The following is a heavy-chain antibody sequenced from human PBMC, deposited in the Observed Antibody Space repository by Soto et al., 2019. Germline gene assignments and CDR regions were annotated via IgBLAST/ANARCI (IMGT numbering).Heavy chain of an antibody. D-gene: IGHD2-2*01. Sequence: QVQLVQSGAEVKKPGASVKVSCKASGYTFTSYDINWVRQATGQGLEWMGWMNPNSGNTGYAQKFQGRVTMTRNTSISTAYMELSSLRSEDTDVYYCARGGVYCSSTSCYYYYYMDVWGKGTTVTVSS. CDR3: ARGGVYCSSTSCYYYYYMDV. CDR1: GYTFTSYD. V-gene: IGHV1-8*01. CDR2: MNPNSGNT. J-gene: IGHJ6*03.